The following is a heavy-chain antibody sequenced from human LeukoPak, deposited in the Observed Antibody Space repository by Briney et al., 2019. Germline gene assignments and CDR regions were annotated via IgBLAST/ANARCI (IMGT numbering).Heavy chain of an antibody. D-gene: IGHD1-26*01. J-gene: IGHJ2*01. CDR2: IKQDRSEK. CDR3: ARVVGAGYFDL. CDR1: GFTFTNYW. Sequence: GGSLRLSCAASGFTFTNYWMSWVRQAPGKGLELVANIKQDRSEKYYVDSVKGRFTISRDNAKNSLYLQMNSLRAEDTAVYYCARVVGAGYFDLWGRGTLVTVSS. V-gene: IGHV3-7*01.